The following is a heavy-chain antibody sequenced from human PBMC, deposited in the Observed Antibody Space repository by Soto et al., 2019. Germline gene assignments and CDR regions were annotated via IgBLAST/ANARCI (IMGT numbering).Heavy chain of an antibody. CDR3: ARGGQDFWSGPFDY. J-gene: IGHJ4*02. CDR2: IDNSGST. V-gene: IGHV4-4*07. CDR1: GGSISNYV. D-gene: IGHD3-3*01. Sequence: KAAETLSLTCTVSGGSISNYVCNWIRQPAGKGLEWIGRIDNSGSTNYNPSLKARITMSADTSRNQFSLKLNSVTAADTAVYYCARGGQDFWSGPFDYWGQGALATVSS.